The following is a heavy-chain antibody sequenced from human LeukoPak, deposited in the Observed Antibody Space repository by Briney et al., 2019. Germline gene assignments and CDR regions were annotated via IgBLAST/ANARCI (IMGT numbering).Heavy chain of an antibody. D-gene: IGHD3-9*01. CDR2: IIPIFGTA. Sequence: SVKVSCKASGGTFSSYAISWVRQAPGQGLEWMGGIIPIFGTANCAQKFQGRVTITADESTSTAYMELSSLRSEDTAVYYCARGAVEMLYDILTPYLDYWGQGTLVTVSS. J-gene: IGHJ4*02. V-gene: IGHV1-69*01. CDR3: ARGAVEMLYDILTPYLDY. CDR1: GGTFSSYA.